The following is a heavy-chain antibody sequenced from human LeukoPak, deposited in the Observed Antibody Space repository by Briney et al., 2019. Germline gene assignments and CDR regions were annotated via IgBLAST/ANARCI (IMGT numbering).Heavy chain of an antibody. CDR3: ARGGPTPFDY. Sequence: PSETLSLTRAVYGGSFSGYYWSWIRQPPGKGLEWIGEINHSGSTNYNPSLKSRVTISVDTSKNQFSLKLSSVTAADTAVYYCARGGPTPFDYWGQGTLVTVSS. CDR1: GGSFSGYY. J-gene: IGHJ4*02. V-gene: IGHV4-34*01. CDR2: INHSGST.